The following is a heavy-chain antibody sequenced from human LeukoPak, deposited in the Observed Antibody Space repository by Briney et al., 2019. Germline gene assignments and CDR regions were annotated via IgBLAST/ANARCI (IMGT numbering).Heavy chain of an antibody. CDR2: IYYSGST. CDR1: GGSISSYY. D-gene: IGHD2-2*02. V-gene: IGHV4-59*01. CDR3: ARRIDCSSTSCYTGPGDYYYMDV. Sequence: KTSETLSLTCTVSGGSISSYYWSWIRQPPGKGLEWIGYIYYSGSTNYNPSLKSRVTISVDTSKNQFSLKLSSVTAADTAVYYCARRIDCSSTSCYTGPGDYYYMDVWGKGTTVTVSS. J-gene: IGHJ6*03.